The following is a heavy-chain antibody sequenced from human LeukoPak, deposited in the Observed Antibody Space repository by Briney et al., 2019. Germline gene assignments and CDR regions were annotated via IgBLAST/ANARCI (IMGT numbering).Heavy chain of an antibody. Sequence: SETLSLTCAVSGGSFGDFYWSWIRQPPGKGLERIGEINHSGYTNYYPSLKSRVTISVDTSKNQFSLRLSSVTAADTAVYYCARNDYFGINNGMDVWGQGTTVTVS. CDR1: GGSFGDFY. J-gene: IGHJ6*02. CDR3: ARNDYFGINNGMDV. CDR2: INHSGYT. D-gene: IGHD2/OR15-2a*01. V-gene: IGHV4-34*01.